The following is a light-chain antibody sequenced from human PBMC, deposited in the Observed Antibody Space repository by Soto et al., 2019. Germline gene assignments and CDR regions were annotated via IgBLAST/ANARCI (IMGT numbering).Light chain of an antibody. CDR2: EVT. CDR1: SSDVGGYNF. J-gene: IGLJ2*01. CDR3: TSYAGSNIPVV. Sequence: QSALTQPPSASGSPGQSVTISCTGTSSDVGGYNFVSWYQQHPGKAPKLMIYEVTKRPSGVPDRFSGSKSGNTASLTVSGLKDEDEADYYCTSYAGSNIPVVFGGGTQLTVL. V-gene: IGLV2-8*01.